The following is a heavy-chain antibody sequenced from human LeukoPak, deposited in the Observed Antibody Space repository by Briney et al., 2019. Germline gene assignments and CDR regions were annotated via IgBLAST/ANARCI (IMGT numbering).Heavy chain of an antibody. D-gene: IGHD3-3*01. CDR3: ARGYDFWSGYFPDY. CDR2: INHSGSA. Sequence: PSETLSLTCAVYGGSFSGYYWCWIRQPPGKGLEWIGEINHSGSANYNPSLKSRVTISVDTSKNQFSLKLSSVTAADTAVYYCARGYDFWSGYFPDYWGQGTLVTVSS. CDR1: GGSFSGYY. V-gene: IGHV4-34*01. J-gene: IGHJ4*02.